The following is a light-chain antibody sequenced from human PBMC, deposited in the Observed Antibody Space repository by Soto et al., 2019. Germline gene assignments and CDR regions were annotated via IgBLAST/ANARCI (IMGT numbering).Light chain of an antibody. J-gene: IGKJ4*01. V-gene: IGKV1-5*03. Sequence: DIQMTQSPSTLSASVGDRVTITCRASQSISSWLAWYQQKPGKAPNLLIYKTSSLESGVPSRFSGSGSGTEFTLTVNSLQPDDFATYYCQQYDSYPLTFGVGTKVEIK. CDR2: KTS. CDR1: QSISSW. CDR3: QQYDSYPLT.